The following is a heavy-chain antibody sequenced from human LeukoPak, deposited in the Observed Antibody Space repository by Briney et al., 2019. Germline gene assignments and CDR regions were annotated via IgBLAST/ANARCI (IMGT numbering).Heavy chain of an antibody. D-gene: IGHD6-19*01. Sequence: PGGSLRLSCAASGFTFSIYWMSWVRQAPGKGLEWVANIKQDGSEKYYVDSVKGRFTISRDNAKNSLYLQMNSLRAEDTAVYYCARDRDIAVAGTGWFDPWGQGTLVTVSS. V-gene: IGHV3-7*01. CDR2: IKQDGSEK. J-gene: IGHJ5*02. CDR3: ARDRDIAVAGTGWFDP. CDR1: GFTFSIYW.